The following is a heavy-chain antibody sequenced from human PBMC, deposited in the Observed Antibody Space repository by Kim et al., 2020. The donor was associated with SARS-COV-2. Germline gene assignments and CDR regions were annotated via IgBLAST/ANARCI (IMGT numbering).Heavy chain of an antibody. V-gene: IGHV3-33*01. CDR2: IWYDGSNK. J-gene: IGHJ3*02. CDR3: ARDPPGSSSWYWPSLYDAFDI. D-gene: IGHD6-13*01. Sequence: GGSLRLSCAASGFTFSSYGMHWVRQAPGKGLEWVAVIWYDGSNKYYADSVKGRFTISRDNSKNTLYLQMNSLRAEDTAVYYCARDPPGSSSWYWPSLYDAFDIWGQGTMVTVSS. CDR1: GFTFSSYG.